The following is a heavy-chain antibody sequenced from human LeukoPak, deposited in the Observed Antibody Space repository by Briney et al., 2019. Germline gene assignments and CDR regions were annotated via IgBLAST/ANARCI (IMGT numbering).Heavy chain of an antibody. D-gene: IGHD6-6*01. CDR3: AGGDSEYSSFFFDY. CDR2: IIPILGIA. V-gene: IGHV1-69*04. CDR1: GGTFSSYA. J-gene: IGHJ4*02. Sequence: SVKVSCKASGGTFSSYAISWVRQAPGQGLEWMGRIIPILGIANYAQKFQGRVTITADKSTSTAYMELSSLRSEDTAVYYCAGGDSEYSSFFFDYWGQGTLVTVSS.